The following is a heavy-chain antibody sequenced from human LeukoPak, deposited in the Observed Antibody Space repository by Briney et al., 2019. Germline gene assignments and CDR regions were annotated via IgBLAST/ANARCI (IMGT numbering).Heavy chain of an antibody. V-gene: IGHV3-30-3*01. CDR2: ISYDGSNK. Sequence: GGSLRLSCAASGFTFSSYAMHWVRQAPGKGLEWVAVISYDGSNKYYADSVKGRFTISRDNSKNTLYLQMNSLRAEDTAVYYXXXXXXXXWSGYYGSYYYYGMDVWGQGTTVTVSS. J-gene: IGHJ6*02. CDR1: GFTFSSYA. CDR3: XXXXXXXWSGYYGSYYYYGMDV. D-gene: IGHD3-3*01.